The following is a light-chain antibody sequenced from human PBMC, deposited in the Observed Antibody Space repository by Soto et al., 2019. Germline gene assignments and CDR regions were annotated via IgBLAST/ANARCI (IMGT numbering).Light chain of an antibody. J-gene: IGKJ1*01. CDR1: QSVISN. CDR2: GAS. V-gene: IGKV3-15*01. CDR3: QQYDSWPGT. Sequence: MVSTQSPASQSVSPGGRGTLSRRSSQSVISNLAWYQQTPGQTPRLLIYGASTRATGIPARFSGSGSGTEFTLTISSLQSEDFAIYYCQQYDSWPGTFGHGTKVDIK.